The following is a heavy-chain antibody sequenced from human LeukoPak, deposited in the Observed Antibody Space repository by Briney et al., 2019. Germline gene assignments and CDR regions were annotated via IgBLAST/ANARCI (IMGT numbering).Heavy chain of an antibody. CDR1: GGTFSRYT. J-gene: IGHJ4*02. CDR2: ITPLFGTA. D-gene: IGHD3-22*01. Sequence: EASVKVSCKASGGTFSRYTISWVRQRPGQGLEWMGGITPLFGTANYAQKFQGRVTITADESASTAYMELSSLRSEDTAVYYCARVPHVGTMMTLPTAGLFDYWGQGTLVTVSS. V-gene: IGHV1-69*13. CDR3: ARVPHVGTMMTLPTAGLFDY.